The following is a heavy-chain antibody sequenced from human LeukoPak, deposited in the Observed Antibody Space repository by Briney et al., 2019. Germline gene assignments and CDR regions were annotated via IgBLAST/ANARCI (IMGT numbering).Heavy chain of an antibody. CDR1: GFTFTSFC. Sequence: GRSLRLSCAPSGFTFTSFCISCGCQAPGEGLEWGANIKQDGKEKNYVDSLKGRFTTPRDNAKNSLDLQMNSLRAEDTAVYYCARVELRNARFGELLLFDYWGQGTLVTVSS. D-gene: IGHD3-10*01. CDR3: ARVELRNARFGELLLFDY. J-gene: IGHJ4*02. CDR2: IKQDGKEK. V-gene: IGHV3-7*03.